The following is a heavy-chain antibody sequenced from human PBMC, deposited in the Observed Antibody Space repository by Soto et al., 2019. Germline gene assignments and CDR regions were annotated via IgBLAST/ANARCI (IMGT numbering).Heavy chain of an antibody. V-gene: IGHV4-59*08. J-gene: IGHJ4*02. Sequence: SETLSLTCTVSGGSISSYYWSWIRQPPGKGLEWIGYIYYSGSTNYNPSLKSRVTISVDTSKNQFSLKLSSVTAADTAVYYCASRRYGDYQIDYWGQGTLVTVSS. CDR3: ASRRYGDYQIDY. CDR1: GGSISSYY. D-gene: IGHD4-17*01. CDR2: IYYSGST.